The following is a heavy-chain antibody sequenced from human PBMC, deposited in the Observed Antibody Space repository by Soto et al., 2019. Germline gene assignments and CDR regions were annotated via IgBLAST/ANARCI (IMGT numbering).Heavy chain of an antibody. J-gene: IGHJ3*02. Sequence: GGSLRLSCAASGFTSASYSMNWVRQAPGKGLEWVSYIRGTTHYADSVKGRFTISRDNARSSLYLQMNSLRADDTAVYYCARDDSFAFDIWGQGTMVTVSS. CDR1: GFTSASYS. V-gene: IGHV3-48*01. D-gene: IGHD2-21*01. CDR3: ARDDSFAFDI. CDR2: IRGTT.